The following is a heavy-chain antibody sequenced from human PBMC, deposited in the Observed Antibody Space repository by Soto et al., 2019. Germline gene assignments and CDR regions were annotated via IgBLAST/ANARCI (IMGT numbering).Heavy chain of an antibody. CDR1: GFTFRSYV. CDR3: ARWGTTGGLDV. D-gene: IGHD3-16*01. CDR2: TSYDGSDK. J-gene: IGHJ1*01. Sequence: QVQLVESGGGVVQPGTSLRVSCVGSGFTFRSYVIHWVRQAPGKGLEWVALTSYDGSDKYYGDSVRGRFTISRDNSRNTVDLQMVRVRLEDTALYYCARWGTTGGLDVWGQGTLVSVSS. V-gene: IGHV3-33*05.